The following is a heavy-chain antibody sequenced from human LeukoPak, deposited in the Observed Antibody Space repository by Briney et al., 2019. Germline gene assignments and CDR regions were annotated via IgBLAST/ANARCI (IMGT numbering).Heavy chain of an antibody. CDR2: ISGSGDST. D-gene: IGHD2-15*01. Sequence: GGSLRLSCAASGFSFSNYAMSWVRQAPGKEPEWISVISGSGDSTDYTYSVKGRFSISRDNSENTLYLQMNSLRAEDTAVYYCARDHRRLIVAGSPNSFDYWGQGILVIVSS. J-gene: IGHJ4*02. CDR3: ARDHRRLIVAGSPNSFDY. V-gene: IGHV3-23*01. CDR1: GFSFSNYA.